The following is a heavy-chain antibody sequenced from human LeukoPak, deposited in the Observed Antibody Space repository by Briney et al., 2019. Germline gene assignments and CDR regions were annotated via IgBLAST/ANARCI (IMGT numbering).Heavy chain of an antibody. D-gene: IGHD3-16*01. J-gene: IGHJ6*02. CDR2: INSDGSTT. CDR3: ARDFGPYGMDV. CDR1: GFSFSSSW. Sequence: GGSLRLSCAASGFSFSSSWMHWVRQAPGTGLVWVSRINSDGSTTNYADSVKGRFTISRDNAMSTLYLQMNSLRAEDMAVYYCARDFGPYGMDVWGQGTTVIVSS. V-gene: IGHV3-74*01.